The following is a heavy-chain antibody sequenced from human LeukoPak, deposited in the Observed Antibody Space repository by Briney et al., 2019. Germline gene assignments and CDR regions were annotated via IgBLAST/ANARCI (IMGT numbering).Heavy chain of an antibody. CDR2: IYYSGST. D-gene: IGHD3-10*01. CDR1: GGSISSYY. CDR3: ARNLVRGVNPNYFDY. J-gene: IGHJ4*02. V-gene: IGHV4-59*01. Sequence: SETLSLTCTVSGGSISSYYWSWIRQPPGKGLEWIGYIYYSGSTNYNPSLKSRVTISADTSKNHFSLKLSSVTAADTAVYYCARNLVRGVNPNYFDYWGQGTLVTVSS.